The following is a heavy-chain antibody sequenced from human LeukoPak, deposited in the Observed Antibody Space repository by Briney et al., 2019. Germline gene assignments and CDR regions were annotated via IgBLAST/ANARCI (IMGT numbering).Heavy chain of an antibody. CDR3: AREGSSSSSYYYYYMDV. D-gene: IGHD6-6*01. V-gene: IGHV1-46*01. Sequence: GASVKVSCKASGYTFTSYYMHWVRQAPGQGLEWMGIINPSGGSTSYAQKFQGRVTMTRDTSTSTVYMELSSLRSEDTAAYYCAREGSSSSSYYYYYMDVWGKGTTVTVSS. CDR2: INPSGGST. J-gene: IGHJ6*03. CDR1: GYTFTSYY.